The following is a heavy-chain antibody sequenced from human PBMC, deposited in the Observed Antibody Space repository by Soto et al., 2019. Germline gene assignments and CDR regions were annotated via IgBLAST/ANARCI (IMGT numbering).Heavy chain of an antibody. V-gene: IGHV1-8*01. CDR2: MNPNSGNT. Sequence: QVQLVQSGAEVKKPGASVKVSCKASGYTFTSYDINWVRQATGQGLEWMGWMNPNSGNTGYAQKFQGRVTMTRNTSISKAYMELSSLRSEDTAVYYCARATGDGIAAAPYYYYYYGMDVWGQGTTVTVSS. D-gene: IGHD6-13*01. CDR3: ARATGDGIAAAPYYYYYYGMDV. CDR1: GYTFTSYD. J-gene: IGHJ6*02.